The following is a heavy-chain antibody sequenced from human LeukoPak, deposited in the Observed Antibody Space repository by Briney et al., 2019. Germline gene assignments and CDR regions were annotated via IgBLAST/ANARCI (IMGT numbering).Heavy chain of an antibody. V-gene: IGHV4-59*01. CDR3: ASGRDGYNYFDY. CDR1: GGSISSYY. J-gene: IGHJ4*02. CDR2: IYYSGST. D-gene: IGHD5-24*01. Sequence: PSETLSLTCTVSGGSISSYYWSWIRQPPGKGLEWIGYIYYSGSTNYNPSLKSRVTIPVDTSENQFSLKLSSVTAADTAVYYCASGRDGYNYFDYWGQGTLVTVSS.